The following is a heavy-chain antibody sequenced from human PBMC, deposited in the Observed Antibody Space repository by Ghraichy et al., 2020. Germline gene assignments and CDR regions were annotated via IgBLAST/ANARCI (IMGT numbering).Heavy chain of an antibody. Sequence: SETLSLTCTVSGDSISSGDYFWGWIRHLPGKGLEWIGYIYKSGSTYYSPSLQSRLTISIDASKNQFSLKLNSVTAADTAIYYCARARNSNGYYPVGYWGHGTLVTVSS. CDR3: ARARNSNGYYPVGY. CDR2: IYKSGST. CDR1: GDSISSGDYF. V-gene: IGHV4-30-4*08. D-gene: IGHD3-22*01. J-gene: IGHJ4*01.